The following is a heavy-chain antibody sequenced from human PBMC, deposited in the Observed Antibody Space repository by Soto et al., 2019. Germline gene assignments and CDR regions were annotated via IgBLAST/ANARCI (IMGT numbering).Heavy chain of an antibody. CDR2: VNQDGSEK. J-gene: IGHJ3*01. CDR3: ARGRGRLAFDF. V-gene: IGHV3-7*01. Sequence: PGGSLRLSCAASGFTFGSYWLSWVRQAPGKGLEWEANVNQDGSEKYDVDSVKGRFTISRDNAKNSLFLQMNSLRDDDAAVYFCARGRGRLAFDFWGQGTMVTVSS. D-gene: IGHD3-10*01. CDR1: GFTFGSYW.